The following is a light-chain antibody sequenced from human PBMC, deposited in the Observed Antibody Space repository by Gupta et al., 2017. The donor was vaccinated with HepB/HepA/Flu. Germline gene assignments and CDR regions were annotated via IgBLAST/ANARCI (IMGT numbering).Light chain of an antibody. CDR1: QSVSSN. CDR3: QQDNNWLRT. J-gene: IGKJ1*01. Sequence: EIVMTQSPATLSVFPGESATLSCRASQSVSSNLAWYQQKPGQAPRLLIYGASTRATGIPARFSGSGSGTEFTLTISSLQSEDFAVYYCQQDNNWLRTFGQGTKVEIK. V-gene: IGKV3-15*01. CDR2: GAS.